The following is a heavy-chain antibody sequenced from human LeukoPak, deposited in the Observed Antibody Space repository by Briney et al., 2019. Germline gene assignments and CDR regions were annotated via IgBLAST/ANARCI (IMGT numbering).Heavy chain of an antibody. CDR2: ISAYNGNT. D-gene: IGHD6-13*01. J-gene: IGHJ4*02. Sequence: ASVKVSCKASGYTFTSYGISWVRQAPGQGLEWMGWISAYNGNTNYAQKFQGRVTMTRDTSISTAYMELSRLRSDDTAVYYCARDPVIAAAGTTHDYWGQGTLVTVSS. CDR1: GYTFTSYG. CDR3: ARDPVIAAAGTTHDY. V-gene: IGHV1-18*01.